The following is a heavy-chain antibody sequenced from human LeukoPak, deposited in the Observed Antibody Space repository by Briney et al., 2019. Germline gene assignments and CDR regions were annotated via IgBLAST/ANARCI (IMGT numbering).Heavy chain of an antibody. CDR1: GGSISSYY. D-gene: IGHD6-13*01. CDR2: IYYSGST. CDR3: ASLHHSSSWFYDAFDI. V-gene: IGHV4-59*01. J-gene: IGHJ3*02. Sequence: PSETLSLTCTVSGGSISSYYWSWIRQPPGKGLEWIGYIYYSGSTNYNPSLKSRVTISVDTSKNQFSLKLSSVTAADTAVYYCASLHHSSSWFYDAFDIWGLGTMVTVSS.